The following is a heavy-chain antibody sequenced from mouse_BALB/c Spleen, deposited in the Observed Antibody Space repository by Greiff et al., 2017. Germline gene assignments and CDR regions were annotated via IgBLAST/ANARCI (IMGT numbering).Heavy chain of an antibody. CDR3: ARGEIYYGNYAWFAY. Sequence: EVKLLESGGGLVQPGGSLKLSCAASGFDFSRYWMSWVRQAPGKGLEWIGEINPDSSTINYTPSLKDKFIISRDNAKNTLYLQMSKVRSEDTALYYCARGEIYYGNYAWFAYWGQGTLVTVSA. V-gene: IGHV4-1*02. CDR1: GFDFSRYW. J-gene: IGHJ3*01. CDR2: INPDSSTI. D-gene: IGHD2-1*01.